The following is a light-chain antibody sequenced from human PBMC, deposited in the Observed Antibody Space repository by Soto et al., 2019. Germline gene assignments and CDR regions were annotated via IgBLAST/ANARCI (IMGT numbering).Light chain of an antibody. CDR2: EVT. CDR1: SSDVGNYNY. J-gene: IGLJ3*02. CDR3: TSYTITSTGV. V-gene: IGLV2-14*01. Sequence: QSALTQPASVSGSPGQSITISCTGTSSDVGNYNYVSWYQQHPGKAPKLMIHEVTNRPSGVSNRFSGSKSGNTASLTISGLQAEDEADYFCTSYTITSTGVFGGGTKLTVL.